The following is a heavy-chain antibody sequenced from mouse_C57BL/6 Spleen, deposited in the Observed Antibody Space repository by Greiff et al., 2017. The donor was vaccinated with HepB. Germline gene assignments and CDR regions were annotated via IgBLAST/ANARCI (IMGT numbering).Heavy chain of an antibody. CDR3: ARWDYGGYFDV. Sequence: EVQLQQSGPELVKPGASVKMSCKASGYTFTDYNMPWVKQSHGKSLEWIGYINPNNGGTSYNQKFKGQATLTVNKSSSKAYMELRSLTSEDSAVYYCARWDYGGYFDVWGTGTTVTVSS. J-gene: IGHJ1*03. CDR2: INPNNGGT. V-gene: IGHV1-22*01. D-gene: IGHD2-4*01. CDR1: GYTFTDYN.